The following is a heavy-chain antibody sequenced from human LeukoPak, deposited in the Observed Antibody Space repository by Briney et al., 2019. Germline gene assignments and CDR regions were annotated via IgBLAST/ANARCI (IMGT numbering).Heavy chain of an antibody. CDR2: IYISGST. J-gene: IGHJ4*02. V-gene: IGHV4-4*07. CDR1: GGSISSYY. Sequence: KPSETLSLTCTVSGGSISSYYWSWIRQPAGKGLEWIGRIYISGSTNYNPSLKSRVTMSVDTSKNQFSLKLSSVTAADTAVYYCARISLTGYAPISGYFDYWGQGTLVTVSS. D-gene: IGHD3-9*01. CDR3: ARISLTGYAPISGYFDY.